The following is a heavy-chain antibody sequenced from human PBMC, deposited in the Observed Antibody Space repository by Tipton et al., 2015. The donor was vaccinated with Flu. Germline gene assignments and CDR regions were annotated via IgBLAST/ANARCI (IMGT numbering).Heavy chain of an antibody. CDR1: GYDFTNFW. CDR3: VRHPYCTNAVCPPGYWYFDL. D-gene: IGHD2-8*01. J-gene: IGHJ2*01. V-gene: IGHV5-51*01. Sequence: VQLVQSGAEVKKPGESLTISCKASGYDFTNFWIGWVRQMPGQGLEWLGVIYPDDSDTKYSPSFEGQVTISADRFVNTAYLQWDSLKTSDSAIYYCVRHPYCTNAVCPPGYWYFDLWGRGTLVTVSS. CDR2: IYPDDSDT.